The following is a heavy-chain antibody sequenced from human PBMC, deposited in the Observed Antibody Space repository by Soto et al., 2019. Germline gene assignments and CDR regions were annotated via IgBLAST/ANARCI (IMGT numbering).Heavy chain of an antibody. CDR1: GFTFSSYG. CDR2: IWYDGSNK. CDR3: ARDLGSNFLGTDY. Sequence: GGSLRLSCAASGFTFSSYGMHWVRQAPGKGLEWVAVIWYDGSNKYYADSVKGRFTIARDNSKNTLYLQMNSLRAEDTAVYYCARDLGSNFLGTDYWGQGTLVTVSS. D-gene: IGHD7-27*01. J-gene: IGHJ4*02. V-gene: IGHV3-33*01.